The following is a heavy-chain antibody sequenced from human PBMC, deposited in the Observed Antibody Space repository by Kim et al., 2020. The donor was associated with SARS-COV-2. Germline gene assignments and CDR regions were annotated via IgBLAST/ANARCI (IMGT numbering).Heavy chain of an antibody. CDR1: GGSISSGSYY. CDR2: IYTSGST. CDR3: ARAITMVRGGEGWVDY. V-gene: IGHV4-61*02. J-gene: IGHJ4*02. Sequence: SETLSLTCTVSGGSISSGSYYWSWIRQPAGKGLEWIGRIYTSGSTNYNPSLKSRVTISVDTSKNQFSLKLSSVTAADTAVYYCARAITMVRGGEGWVDYWGQGTLVTVSS. D-gene: IGHD3-10*01.